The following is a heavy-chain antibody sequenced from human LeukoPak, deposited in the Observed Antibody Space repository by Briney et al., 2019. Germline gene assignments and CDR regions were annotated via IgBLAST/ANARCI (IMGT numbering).Heavy chain of an antibody. CDR1: GGSISNTNW. V-gene: IGHV4-4*02. CDR2: ISLTGLT. D-gene: IGHD2-8*01. J-gene: IGHJ4*02. CDR3: SRENGAFSPFGY. Sequence: SGTLSLTCGVSGGSISNTNWWSWVRQPPGQGLEWIGEISLTGLTHYNPSLESRVTVSLDKSKNQLSLNLTSVTAADTAVYFCSRENGAFSPFGYWGQGILVTV.